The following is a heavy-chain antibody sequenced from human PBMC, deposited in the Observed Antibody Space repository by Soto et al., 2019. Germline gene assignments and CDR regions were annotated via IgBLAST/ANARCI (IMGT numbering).Heavy chain of an antibody. CDR2: IRSKANSYAT. Sequence: QLGGSLRLSCAASGFTFSGSAMHWVRQASGKGLEWVGRIRSKANSYATAYAASVKGRFTIFRDDSKNTAYLQMNSLKTEDTAVYYCTRQEGSGWYMAAFDIWGQGTMVTVSS. CDR3: TRQEGSGWYMAAFDI. CDR1: GFTFSGSA. D-gene: IGHD6-19*01. J-gene: IGHJ3*02. V-gene: IGHV3-73*01.